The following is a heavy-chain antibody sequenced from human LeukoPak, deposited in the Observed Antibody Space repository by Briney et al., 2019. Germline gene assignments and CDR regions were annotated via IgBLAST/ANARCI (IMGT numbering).Heavy chain of an antibody. Sequence: PVASVKVSCKVSGYTLTELSMHWVRQAPGQGLEWMGWINPNSGGTNYAQKFQGRVTMTRDTSISTAYMELSRLRSDDTAVYYCARRRGSYIDYWGQGTLVTVSS. CDR1: GYTLTELS. D-gene: IGHD1-26*01. CDR2: INPNSGGT. J-gene: IGHJ4*02. CDR3: ARRRGSYIDY. V-gene: IGHV1-2*02.